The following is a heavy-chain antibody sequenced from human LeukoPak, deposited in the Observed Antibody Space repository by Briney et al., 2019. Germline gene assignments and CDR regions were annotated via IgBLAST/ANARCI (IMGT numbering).Heavy chain of an antibody. Sequence: GRFTISRDNAKNSLYLQMNSLRAEDTAVYYCARDLRGYTGYNYYDYWGQGTLVIVSS. V-gene: IGHV3-11*06. J-gene: IGHJ4*02. D-gene: IGHD5-12*01. CDR3: ARDLRGYTGYNYYDY.